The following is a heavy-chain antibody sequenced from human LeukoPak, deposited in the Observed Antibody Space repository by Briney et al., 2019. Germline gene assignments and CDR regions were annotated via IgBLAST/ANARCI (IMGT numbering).Heavy chain of an antibody. D-gene: IGHD3-10*01. V-gene: IGHV1-18*01. J-gene: IGHJ5*02. Sequence: ASVKVPCKASGYTFASYGISWVRQAPGQGLEWMGWISAYNGNTNYAQKLQGRVTMTTDTSTSTAYMQLRSLRSDDTAVYYCARADYYYGSGTYPEGWFDPWGQGTLVTVSS. CDR2: ISAYNGNT. CDR3: ARADYYYGSGTYPEGWFDP. CDR1: GYTFASYG.